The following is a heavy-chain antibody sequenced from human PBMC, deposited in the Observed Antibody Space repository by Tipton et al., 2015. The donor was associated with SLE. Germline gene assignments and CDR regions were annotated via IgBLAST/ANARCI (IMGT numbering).Heavy chain of an antibody. CDR2: VYFSGIT. CDR1: GASVSSSNSN. D-gene: IGHD3-3*01. J-gene: IGHJ4*02. Sequence: LRLSCTVSGASVSSSNSNWGWIRQPPGKRLEWIGSVYFSGITFYSPSLQSRVTISVDSSKNQFSLKLTSVTAADTAVYYCARHGYDIWSGYDYWGQGTLVTVSS. V-gene: IGHV4-39*07. CDR3: ARHGYDIWSGYDY.